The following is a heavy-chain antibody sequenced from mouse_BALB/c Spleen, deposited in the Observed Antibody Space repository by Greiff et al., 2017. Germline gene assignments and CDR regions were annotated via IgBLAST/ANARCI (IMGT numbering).Heavy chain of an antibody. V-gene: IGHV1-5*01. D-gene: IGHD1-1*01. CDR3: TRGDYYGSSYGFAY. CDR2: IYPGNSDT. J-gene: IGHJ3*01. CDR1: GYTFTSYW. Sequence: EVQVVESGTVLARPGASVKMSCKASGYTFTSYWMHWVKQRPGQGLEWIGAIYPGNSDTSYNQKFKGKAKLTAVTSTSTAYMELSSLTNEDSAVYYCTRGDYYGSSYGFAYWGQGTLVTVSA.